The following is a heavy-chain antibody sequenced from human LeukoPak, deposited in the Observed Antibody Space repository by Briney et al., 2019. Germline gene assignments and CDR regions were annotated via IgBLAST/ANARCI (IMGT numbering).Heavy chain of an antibody. Sequence: PGGSLRLSCAASGFTFSSYAMSWVRQAPGKGLEWVSAIGGSGGSTYYADSVKGRFTISRDNPKKTLYLQMNSLRAEDTALYYCARTVSGSYLNPFDYWGQGTLVTVSS. CDR3: ARTVSGSYLNPFDY. V-gene: IGHV3-23*01. CDR2: IGGSGGST. CDR1: GFTFSSYA. D-gene: IGHD1-26*01. J-gene: IGHJ4*02.